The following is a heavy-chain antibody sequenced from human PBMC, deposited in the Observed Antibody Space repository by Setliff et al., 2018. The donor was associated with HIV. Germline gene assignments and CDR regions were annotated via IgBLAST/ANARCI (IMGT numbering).Heavy chain of an antibody. Sequence: ASETLSLTCTVSGGSLSSSNYYCGWIRQPPGKGLEWIGSIYYSGNTYYNPSLKSRCTISGDTSKKQFSLNLSSVTAADTAVYYCARYDYGDFDYWGQGTLVTVSS. V-gene: IGHV4-39*01. CDR1: GGSLSSSNYY. CDR3: ARYDYGDFDY. D-gene: IGHD4-17*01. J-gene: IGHJ4*02. CDR2: IYYSGNT.